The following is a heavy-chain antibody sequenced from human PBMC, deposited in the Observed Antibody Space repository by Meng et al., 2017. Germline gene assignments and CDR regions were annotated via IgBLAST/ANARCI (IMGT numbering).Heavy chain of an antibody. Sequence: GESLKISCVASGFTFSGYWMGWVRQAPGKGLEWVANIKQDGSEMYYVDSVKGRFTISRDNAKNSLYVQMNSLRVEDTALYFCARERGSRQFDLWGRGTLVTRLL. CDR2: IKQDGSEM. V-gene: IGHV3-7*01. CDR3: ARERGSRQFDL. J-gene: IGHJ2*01. CDR1: GFTFSGYW. D-gene: IGHD3-10*01.